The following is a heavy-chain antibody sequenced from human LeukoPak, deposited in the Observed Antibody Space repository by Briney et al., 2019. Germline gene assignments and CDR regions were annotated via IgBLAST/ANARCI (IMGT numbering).Heavy chain of an antibody. CDR3: ARELGEAAMIVAAKPGDYNWFDP. CDR1: GFTFDDYA. D-gene: IGHD3-22*01. V-gene: IGHV3-9*01. J-gene: IGHJ5*02. Sequence: PGGSLRLSCAASGFTFDDYAMHWVRHAPGKGLEGVSGISWNSGSIGYADSVKGRFTISRENAKNSLYLQMNSLRAEDTAVYYCARELGEAAMIVAAKPGDYNWFDPWGQGTLVTVSS. CDR2: ISWNSGSI.